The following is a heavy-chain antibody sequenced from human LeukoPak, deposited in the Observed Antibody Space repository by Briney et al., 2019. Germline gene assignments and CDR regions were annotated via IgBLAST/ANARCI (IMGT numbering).Heavy chain of an antibody. CDR2: ISAYNGNT. J-gene: IGHJ4*02. V-gene: IGHV1-18*01. CDR1: GYTFTSYG. Sequence: GASVKVSCKASGYTFTSYGISWVRQAPGQGLEWMGWISAYNGNTNYAQKLQGRVTMTTDTSTSTAYMELRSLRSDDTAVYYCARVDCSGGSCYSGLDYWGQGTLVTFSS. D-gene: IGHD2-15*01. CDR3: ARVDCSGGSCYSGLDY.